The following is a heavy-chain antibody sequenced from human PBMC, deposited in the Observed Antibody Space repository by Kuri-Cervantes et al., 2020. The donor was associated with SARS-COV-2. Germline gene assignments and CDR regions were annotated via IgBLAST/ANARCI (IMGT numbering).Heavy chain of an antibody. Sequence: GGSLRLSCAASGFTFSSYGMHWVRQAPGKGLEWVSSISSSSSYIYYADSVKGRFTISRDNAKNSLYLQMNSLRAEDTAVYYCARDNSAYYDFWSGYYNYFDYWGQGTLVTVSS. CDR1: GFTFSSYG. D-gene: IGHD3-3*01. CDR2: ISSSSSYI. CDR3: ARDNSAYYDFWSGYYNYFDY. V-gene: IGHV3-21*01. J-gene: IGHJ4*02.